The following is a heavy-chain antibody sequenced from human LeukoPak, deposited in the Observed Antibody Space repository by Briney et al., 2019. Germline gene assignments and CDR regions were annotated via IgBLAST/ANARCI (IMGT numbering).Heavy chain of an antibody. CDR2: IKDDGSEK. J-gene: IGHJ5*02. D-gene: IGHD2-2*01. Sequence: GGSLRLSCAASGFRLSDYWMSWVRQAPGKGLEWVANIKDDGSEKQYVDSVKGRFTISRDNTRNSLFLQMNGLRAEDTGVYFCARPLRCGTSATCYGWFVPWGQGTLVTVSS. V-gene: IGHV3-7*01. CDR3: ARPLRCGTSATCYGWFVP. CDR1: GFRLSDYW.